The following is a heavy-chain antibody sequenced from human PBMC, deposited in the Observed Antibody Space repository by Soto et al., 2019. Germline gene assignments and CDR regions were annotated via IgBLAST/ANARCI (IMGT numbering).Heavy chain of an antibody. D-gene: IGHD6-13*01. CDR2: IYHSGST. Sequence: QVQLQESGPGLVKPSGTLSLTCTVSGGSINSSNWWNWVRQPPGKGLEWIGEIYHSGSTNYYPCLKSRATISVDQSKNQVSLKLNAVTAADTAVYYCARGWGIAAAGSDYWGQGTLVTVS. J-gene: IGHJ4*02. V-gene: IGHV4-4*02. CDR3: ARGWGIAAAGSDY. CDR1: GGSINSSNW.